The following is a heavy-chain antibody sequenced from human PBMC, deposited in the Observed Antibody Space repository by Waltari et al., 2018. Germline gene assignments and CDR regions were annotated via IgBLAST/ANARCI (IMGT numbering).Heavy chain of an antibody. CDR3: ARVPYYYDSSGYYRDAFDI. V-gene: IGHV1-69*08. D-gene: IGHD3-22*01. CDR2: IIPIFGTA. Sequence: QVQLVQSGAEVKKPGSSVKVSCKASGGTFSSYAISWVRQAPGQGLEWMGRIIPIFGTANYAQKFQGRVTITADKSTSTAYMELSRLRSDDTAVYYCARVPYYYDSSGYYRDAFDIWGQGTMVTVSS. J-gene: IGHJ3*02. CDR1: GGTFSSYA.